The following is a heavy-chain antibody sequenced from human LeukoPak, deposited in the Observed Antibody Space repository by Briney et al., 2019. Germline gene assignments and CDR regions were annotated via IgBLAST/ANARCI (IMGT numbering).Heavy chain of an antibody. J-gene: IGHJ4*02. CDR3: AKDKTTMIVVAELDY. Sequence: GGSLRLSCAASGFTFDDYAMHWVRQAPGKGLEWVSGISWNSGSIGYADSAKGRFTISRDNAKNSLYLQMNSLRAEDTALYYCAKDKTTMIVVAELDYWGQGTLVTVSS. D-gene: IGHD3-22*01. CDR1: GFTFDDYA. V-gene: IGHV3-9*01. CDR2: ISWNSGSI.